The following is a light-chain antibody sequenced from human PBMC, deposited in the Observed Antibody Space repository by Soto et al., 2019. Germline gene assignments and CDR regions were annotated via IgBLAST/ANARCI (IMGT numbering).Light chain of an antibody. Sequence: DIQMTQSPSTLPASVGDRVTITCRASQSISSWLAWYQQKPGKAPKLLIYDASSLESGVPSRFSGSGSGTEFTLTTSGLQPDDFATYYCQQYNSSPWTFCQGTMVDI. J-gene: IGKJ1*01. CDR2: DAS. CDR1: QSISSW. V-gene: IGKV1-5*01. CDR3: QQYNSSPWT.